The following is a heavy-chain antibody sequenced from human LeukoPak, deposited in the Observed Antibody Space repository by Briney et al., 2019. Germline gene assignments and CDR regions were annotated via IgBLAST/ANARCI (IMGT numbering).Heavy chain of an antibody. CDR3: AKDYEPLVGVHRWGDWFDP. D-gene: IGHD1-26*01. Sequence: GGSLRLSCAVSGFTFSGAWMTWVRQAPGKGLEWVANIKQDGSEKYYVDSVKGRFTISRDNAKNTLYLQMNSLRAEDTAVYYCAKDYEPLVGVHRWGDWFDPWGQGTLVTVSS. V-gene: IGHV3-7*03. CDR2: IKQDGSEK. CDR1: GFTFSGAW. J-gene: IGHJ5*02.